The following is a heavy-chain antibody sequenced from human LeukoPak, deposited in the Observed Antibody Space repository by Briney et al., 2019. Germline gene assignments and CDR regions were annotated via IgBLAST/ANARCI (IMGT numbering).Heavy chain of an antibody. CDR3: ARGYSSSWTYSY. J-gene: IGHJ4*02. Sequence: ASVKVSCKASGYTFTSYAMHWVRQAPGQRLEWMGWINAGNGNTKYSQKFQGRVTITRDTSASTAYMELSSLRSEDTAVYYCARGYSSSWTYSYWDQGTLVTVSS. V-gene: IGHV1-3*01. CDR2: INAGNGNT. CDR1: GYTFTSYA. D-gene: IGHD6-13*01.